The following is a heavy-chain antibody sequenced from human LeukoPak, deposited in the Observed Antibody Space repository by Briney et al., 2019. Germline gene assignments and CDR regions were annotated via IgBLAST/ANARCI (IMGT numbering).Heavy chain of an antibody. J-gene: IGHJ4*02. D-gene: IGHD2-2*01. V-gene: IGHV1-69*05. CDR1: GGTFSSYA. CDR3: AYAEEGRFDY. CDR2: IIPVFGTA. Sequence: ASVKVSCKASGGTFSSYAISWVRQAPGQGLEWMGGIIPVFGTANYAQKFQGRVTITTDESTSTAYMELSSLRSEDTAVYYCAYAEEGRFDYWGQGTLVTVSS.